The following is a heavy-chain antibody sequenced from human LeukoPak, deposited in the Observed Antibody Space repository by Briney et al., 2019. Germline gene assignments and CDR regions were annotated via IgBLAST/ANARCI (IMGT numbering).Heavy chain of an antibody. CDR2: IWYDGTSK. V-gene: IGHV3-33*01. D-gene: IGHD6-13*01. Sequence: GGSLRLSCAASGFSLSAYGVHWVRQAPGKGLEWVAVIWYDGTSKYYADSVKGRFTFSRDNSKNTLYLQMNSLTVEDTAVYYCARSQSSSLIDYWGQGTLVTVSS. CDR1: GFSLSAYG. CDR3: ARSQSSSLIDY. J-gene: IGHJ4*02.